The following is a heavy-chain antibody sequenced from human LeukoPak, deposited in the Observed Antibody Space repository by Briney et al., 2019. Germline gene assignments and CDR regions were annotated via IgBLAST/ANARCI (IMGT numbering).Heavy chain of an antibody. V-gene: IGHV4-39*02. CDR3: AREYYYDSRAFDI. CDR1: GGSISSSSYY. D-gene: IGHD3-22*01. J-gene: IGHJ3*02. Sequence: SETLSLTCTVSGGSISSSSYYWGWIRQTPGKGLEWIGSIHYRGSTYYNPSLKSRVTISVDTSKNQFSLKLSSVTAADTAVYYCAREYYYDSRAFDIWGQGTMVTVSS. CDR2: IHYRGST.